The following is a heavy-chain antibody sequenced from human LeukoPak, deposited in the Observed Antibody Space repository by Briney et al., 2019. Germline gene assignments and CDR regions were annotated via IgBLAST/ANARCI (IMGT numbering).Heavy chain of an antibody. D-gene: IGHD3-3*01. J-gene: IGHJ4*02. CDR2: ISSSGSTI. V-gene: IGHV3-11*01. CDR3: AVGYDGGYDFWSGYKSFDY. Sequence: MAGGSLRLSCAASGFTFSDYYMSWIRQAPGKGLEWVSYISSSGSTIYYADSVKGRFTISRDNAKNSLYLQMNSLRAEDTAVYYCAVGYDGGYDFWSGYKSFDYWRQGPLVPVSS. CDR1: GFTFSDYY.